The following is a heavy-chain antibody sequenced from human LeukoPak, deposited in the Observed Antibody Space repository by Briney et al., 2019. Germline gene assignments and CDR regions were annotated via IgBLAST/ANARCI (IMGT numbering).Heavy chain of an antibody. V-gene: IGHV4-31*03. CDR3: ARQTPTYYDYVWGSYRYGHYYFDY. CDR1: RGAINRGGYY. J-gene: IGHJ4*02. D-gene: IGHD3-16*02. CDR2: IYSSGTT. Sequence: PSQTLSLTCTVSRGAINRGGYYWNWVRQHPSKGLEWIGYIYSSGTTYYNPSLKSRVTISVDTSKNQFSLKLSSVTAADTAVYYCARQTPTYYDYVWGSYRYGHYYFDYWGQGTLVTVSS.